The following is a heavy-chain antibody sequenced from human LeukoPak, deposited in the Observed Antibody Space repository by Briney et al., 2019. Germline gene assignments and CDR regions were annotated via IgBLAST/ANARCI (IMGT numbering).Heavy chain of an antibody. Sequence: GRSLRLSCAASGFTFSNYGVHWVRQAPGKGLEWVAVISDDGSKKYYADSVKGRFTISRDNSKIMLYLQMNSLRAEDTAVYYCAKDEGHSGSFGGHNWFDPWGQGTLVTVSS. CDR2: ISDDGSKK. V-gene: IGHV3-30*18. CDR1: GFTFSNYG. CDR3: AKDEGHSGSFGGHNWFDP. J-gene: IGHJ5*02. D-gene: IGHD1-26*01.